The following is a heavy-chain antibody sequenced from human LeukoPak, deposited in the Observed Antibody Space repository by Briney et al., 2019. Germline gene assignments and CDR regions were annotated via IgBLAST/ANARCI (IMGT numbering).Heavy chain of an antibody. CDR3: ARKGGKYYGFSY. Sequence: SETLSLTCAVYGGSFSGYYWSWIRQPPGKGLEWIGEINHSGSTNYNPSLKSRVTISVDTSKNQFSLKLSSVTAADTAVYYCARKGGKYYGFSYWGQGTLVTVSS. J-gene: IGHJ4*02. CDR2: INHSGST. D-gene: IGHD3-10*01. V-gene: IGHV4-34*01. CDR1: GGSFSGYY.